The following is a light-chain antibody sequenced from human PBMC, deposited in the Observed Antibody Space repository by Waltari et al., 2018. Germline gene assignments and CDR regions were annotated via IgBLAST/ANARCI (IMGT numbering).Light chain of an antibody. CDR3: QQLNSYPYT. CDR2: GVS. CDR1: QGISSY. V-gene: IGKV1-9*01. Sequence: DIQLTQSPSFLSASVGDRVTITCRASQGISSYLAWYQQKPGKAPELLIYGVSTLQIGVPSRFSGSGSGTEFTLTVSSLQPEDFATYYCQQLNSYPYTFGQGTKLEIK. J-gene: IGKJ2*01.